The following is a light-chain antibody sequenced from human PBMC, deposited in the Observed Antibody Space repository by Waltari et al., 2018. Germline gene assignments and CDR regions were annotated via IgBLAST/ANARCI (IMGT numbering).Light chain of an antibody. V-gene: IGLV1-44*01. CDR3: AAWEDSLNGPV. CDR2: SDN. Sequence: QSVLTQPPSASGTPGQKVTMSCSGGSSNIGSNTVNWYQQLPGTAPKLLIYSDNQRPSGGPDRISGSKSGTSASLAISGLQSEDEADYHCAAWEDSLNGPVFGGGTKLTVL. CDR1: SSNIGSNT. J-gene: IGLJ2*01.